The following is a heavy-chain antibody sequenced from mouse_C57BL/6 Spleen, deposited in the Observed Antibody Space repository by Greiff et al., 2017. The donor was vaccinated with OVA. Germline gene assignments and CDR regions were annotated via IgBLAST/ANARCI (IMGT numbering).Heavy chain of an antibody. J-gene: IGHJ3*01. CDR3: ARDPSRAY. V-gene: IGHV5-4*01. CDR1: GFTFSSYA. D-gene: IGHD3-1*01. CDR2: ISDGGSYT. Sequence: DVKLVESGGGLVKPGGSLKLSCAASGFTFSSYAMSWVRQTPEKRLEWVATISDGGSYTYYPDNVKGRFTISRDNAKNNLYLQMSHLKSEDTAMYYCARDPSRAYWGQGTLVTVSA.